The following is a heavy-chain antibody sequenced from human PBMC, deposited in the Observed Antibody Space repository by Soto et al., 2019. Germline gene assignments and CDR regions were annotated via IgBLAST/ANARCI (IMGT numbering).Heavy chain of an antibody. CDR2: LIPLFGTT. CDR1: GGTFSGHA. J-gene: IGHJ4*02. D-gene: IGHD3-16*01. CDR3: ARGPNWVFGVET. Sequence: QVQLVQSGAEVKKPGSSVKVSCEASGGTFSGHAISWVRQAPGQGPEWMGGLIPLFGTTQHAQNFQDRLTISADYSISTADMGLTSPRLECTAVYYCARGPNWVFGVETWGEGTVVAVS. V-gene: IGHV1-69*19.